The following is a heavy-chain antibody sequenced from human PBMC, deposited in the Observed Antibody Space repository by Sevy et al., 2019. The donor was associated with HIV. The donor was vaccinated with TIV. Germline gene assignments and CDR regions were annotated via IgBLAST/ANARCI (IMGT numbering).Heavy chain of an antibody. CDR3: ARGLAYYFDY. D-gene: IGHD6-19*01. CDR1: GDSISSYY. V-gene: IGHV4-59*01. J-gene: IGHJ4*02. CDR2: LYYSGIT. Sequence: SETLSLTCTVSGDSISSYYWSWIRQPPGKGLEWIGYLYYSGITNYNPSLKSRVTISGDTSKNQFSLKRGSVTAADTAVYYCARGLAYYFDYWGQGTLVTVSS.